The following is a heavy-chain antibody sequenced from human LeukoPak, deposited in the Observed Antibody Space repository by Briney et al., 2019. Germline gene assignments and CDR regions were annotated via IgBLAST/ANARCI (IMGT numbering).Heavy chain of an antibody. CDR1: RFTFSTYA. CDR2: ISGSGDTT. V-gene: IGHV3-23*01. J-gene: IGHJ4*02. Sequence: GGSRRLSCTASRFTFSTYAMSWVRQAPGKGLEWVSSISGSGDTTYYTGSVKGRFTVSRDNSKNALYLQMSSLRAEDTAVYYCAKSQRNDQQVVQRIDYWGQGTLVTVSS. CDR3: AKSQRNDQQVVQRIDY. D-gene: IGHD2-2*01.